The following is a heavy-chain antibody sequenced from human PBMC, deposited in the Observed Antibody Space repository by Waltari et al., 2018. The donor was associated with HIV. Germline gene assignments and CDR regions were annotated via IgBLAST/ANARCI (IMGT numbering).Heavy chain of an antibody. CDR3: ARGKNWSGYKFDY. CDR2: ISYDGSNK. V-gene: IGHV3-30*04. Sequence: QVQLVESVGGVVQPGRSLRLSCAASGFTFRRYAMHWVRQAPGKGLEWVAVISYDGSNKYYADSVKGRFTISRDNSKNTLYLQMNSLRVEDTAVYYCARGKNWSGYKFDYWGQGTLVTVSS. J-gene: IGHJ4*02. D-gene: IGHD3-3*01. CDR1: GFTFRRYA.